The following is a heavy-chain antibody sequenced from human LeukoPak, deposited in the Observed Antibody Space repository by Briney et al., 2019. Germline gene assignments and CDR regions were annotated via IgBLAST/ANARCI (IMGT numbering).Heavy chain of an antibody. J-gene: IGHJ4*02. CDR1: GGSISSGSYY. Sequence: TLSLTCTVSGGSISSGSYYWSWIRQPAGKGLEWIGRIYTSGSTNYNPSLKSRVTISVDTSKNQFSLKLSSVTAADTAVYYCARTPLRDFWSGYSPDYFDYWGQGTLVTVSS. CDR3: ARTPLRDFWSGYSPDYFDY. V-gene: IGHV4-61*02. D-gene: IGHD3-3*01. CDR2: IYTSGST.